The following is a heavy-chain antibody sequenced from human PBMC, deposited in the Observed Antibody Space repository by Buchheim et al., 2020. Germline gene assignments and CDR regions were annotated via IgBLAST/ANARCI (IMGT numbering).Heavy chain of an antibody. V-gene: IGHV4-30-2*01. CDR3: ATRAPMSAQLRGIY. Sequence: QLQLQESGSGLVKPSQTLSLTCAVSGGSISSGAYSWSWIRQPPGKGLEWIGYIYQTGSTYYNPSLKSRVTISVDTSKNQFSLKLSSVTAADTAVYYCATRAPMSAQLRGIYWGQGTL. J-gene: IGHJ4*02. CDR1: GGSISSGAYS. D-gene: IGHD1-1*01. CDR2: IYQTGST.